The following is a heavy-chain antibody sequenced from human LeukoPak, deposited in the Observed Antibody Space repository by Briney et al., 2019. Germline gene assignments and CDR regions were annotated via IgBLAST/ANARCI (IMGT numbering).Heavy chain of an antibody. Sequence: PGGSLRLSCAASGFTFEDFGMTWVRQVPGKGLEWVSGINWNGVKTNYAYSVKGQFTISRDNAKNTLYLEMNSLRVDDPALYHCVRESGIWFGTRDAFDIWGQGTMVTVST. V-gene: IGHV3-20*01. CDR1: GFTFEDFG. CDR2: INWNGVKT. J-gene: IGHJ3*02. CDR3: VRESGIWFGTRDAFDI. D-gene: IGHD3-10*01.